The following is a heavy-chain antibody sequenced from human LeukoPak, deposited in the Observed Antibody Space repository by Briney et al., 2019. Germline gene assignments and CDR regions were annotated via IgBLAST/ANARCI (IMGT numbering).Heavy chain of an antibody. D-gene: IGHD3-10*01. J-gene: IGHJ6*03. V-gene: IGHV3-20*04. CDR3: ARVVITMVRGVIPYYYYMDV. CDR1: GFTFDDYG. Sequence: GGSLRLSCAASGFTFDDYGMSWVRQAPGKGLEWVSGINWRGGSTSYADSVKGRFTISRDNAKNSLYLQMNSLRAEDTALYYCARVVITMVRGVIPYYYYMDVWGKGTTVTVPS. CDR2: INWRGGST.